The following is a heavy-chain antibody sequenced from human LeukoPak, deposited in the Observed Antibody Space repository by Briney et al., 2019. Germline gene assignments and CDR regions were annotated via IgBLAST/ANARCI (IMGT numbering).Heavy chain of an antibody. CDR2: INPNTGVT. J-gene: IGHJ6*02. Sequence: ASVKVSCKVSGYTSTGSYMHWVRQAPGQGLEWMGWINPNTGVTNYAQKFQGRVTLTRDTSIITAYMELTRLRSDDTAVYYCARDRTTVTTGYYGMDVWGQGTTVTVSS. CDR3: ARDRTTVTTGYYGMDV. D-gene: IGHD4-17*01. V-gene: IGHV1-2*02. CDR1: GYTSTGSY.